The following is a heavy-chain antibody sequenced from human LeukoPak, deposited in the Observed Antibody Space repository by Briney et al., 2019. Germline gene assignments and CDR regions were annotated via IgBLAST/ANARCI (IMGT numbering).Heavy chain of an antibody. V-gene: IGHV3-23*01. D-gene: IGHD3-3*02. J-gene: IGHJ4*02. Sequence: PGGSLRLSCTASGFTFSSYAMSWVRQAPGKGLEWVSGISGSGYRYFADFVRGGFTISRDNSKNTLFLQMNSLRAEDTAVYYCAKHRGGCNYGDFDYWGQRTLVTVSS. CDR2: ISGSGYR. CDR1: GFTFSSYA. CDR3: AKHRGGCNYGDFDY.